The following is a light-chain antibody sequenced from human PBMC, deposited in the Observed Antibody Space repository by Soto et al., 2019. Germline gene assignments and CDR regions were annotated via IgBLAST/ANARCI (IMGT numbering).Light chain of an antibody. CDR3: GSFTTSSTLV. V-gene: IGLV2-14*01. CDR1: SSDVGDYNY. CDR2: GVS. Sequence: QSVLTQPASVSGSPGQSITISCTGTSSDVGDYNYVSWYQQHPDKAPQLIIYGVSDRPPGVSNRFSGSKSGNTASLSISGLQVEDEADYYCGSFTTSSTLVFGGGTQLTVL. J-gene: IGLJ2*01.